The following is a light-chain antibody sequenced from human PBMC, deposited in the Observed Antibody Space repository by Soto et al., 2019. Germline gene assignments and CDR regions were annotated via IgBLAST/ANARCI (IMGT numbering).Light chain of an antibody. CDR1: SSYIGSNY. J-gene: IGLJ1*01. Sequence: QSVLTQPPSVSAAPGQKVTISCSGSSSYIGSNYVSWYQQLPGTAPKLLIYDNNKRPSGIPDRFSGSKSGTSATLGITGLQTGDEADYYCGTWDSSLSAYVFGTGTKVTVL. CDR2: DNN. V-gene: IGLV1-51*01. CDR3: GTWDSSLSAYV.